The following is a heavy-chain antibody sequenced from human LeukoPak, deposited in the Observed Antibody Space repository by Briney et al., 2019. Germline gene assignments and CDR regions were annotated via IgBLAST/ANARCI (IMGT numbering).Heavy chain of an antibody. CDR1: GYTLTELS. V-gene: IGHV1-24*01. D-gene: IGHD6-19*01. J-gene: IGHJ4*02. CDR3: ATADVAVAGTPDY. CDR2: FDPEDGET. Sequence: APVKVSCKVSGYTLTELSMHWVRQAPGKGLEWMGRFDPEDGETIYAQKFQGRVTMTEDTSTNTAYMELSSLRSEDTAVYYCATADVAVAGTPDYWGQGTLVTVSS.